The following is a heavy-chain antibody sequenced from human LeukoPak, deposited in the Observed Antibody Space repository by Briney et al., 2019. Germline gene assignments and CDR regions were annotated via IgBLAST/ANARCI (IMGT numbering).Heavy chain of an antibody. CDR3: ARGQGVYSSSAGY. CDR1: GYTFTGYY. J-gene: IGHJ4*02. CDR2: INPNSGGT. D-gene: IGHD6-6*01. V-gene: IGHV1-2*02. Sequence: ASVKVSCKASGYTFTGYYMHWVRQAPGQGLEWMGWINPNSGGTNYAQKLQGRVTMTRDTSISTAYMELSRLRSDDTAVYYCARGQGVYSSSAGYWGQGTLVTVSS.